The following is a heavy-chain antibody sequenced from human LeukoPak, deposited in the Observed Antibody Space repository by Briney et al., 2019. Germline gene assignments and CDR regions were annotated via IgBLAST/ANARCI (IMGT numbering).Heavy chain of an antibody. CDR2: INTNTGNP. D-gene: IGHD6-19*01. J-gene: IGHJ6*03. V-gene: IGHV7-4-1*02. CDR3: ARNPLRSGHSSGWYYYYYMDV. CDR1: GYTFTSYA. Sequence: ASVKVSCKSSGYTFTSYAMNCVRQAPGQAPEWMGWINTNTGNPTYAQGFTGRFVFSLDTSVSTAYLQISSLKAEDTAVYYCARNPLRSGHSSGWYYYYYMDVWGEGTTVTVSS.